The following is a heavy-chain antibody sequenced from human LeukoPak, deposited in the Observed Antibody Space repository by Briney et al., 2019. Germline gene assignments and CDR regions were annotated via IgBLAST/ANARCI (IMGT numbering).Heavy chain of an antibody. CDR1: GGSISSGSYY. Sequence: PPETLSLTCTVSGGSISSGSYYWAWIRQPPGKGLEWIGSISYSGSTYYNPSLKGRDTITVDTSKNQFSLKLSSVTATDTAVYYCARQISGGTQPCGRFDSWGQGTLVTVSS. CDR2: ISYSGST. D-gene: IGHD1-26*01. CDR3: ARQISGGTQPCGRFDS. V-gene: IGHV4-39*01. J-gene: IGHJ5*01.